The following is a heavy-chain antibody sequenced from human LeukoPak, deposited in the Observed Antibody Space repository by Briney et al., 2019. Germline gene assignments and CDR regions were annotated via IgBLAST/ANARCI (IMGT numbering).Heavy chain of an antibody. Sequence: GESLKISCKGSGYSFTSYWIGWVRQMPGKGLEWMGIIYPGDSDTRYSPSFQGQVTISADKSISTAYLQWSSLKASDTAMYYCAGAPRSSGNPHAFDIWGQGTMVTVSS. CDR2: IYPGDSDT. V-gene: IGHV5-51*01. J-gene: IGHJ3*02. CDR3: AGAPRSSGNPHAFDI. CDR1: GYSFTSYW. D-gene: IGHD1-14*01.